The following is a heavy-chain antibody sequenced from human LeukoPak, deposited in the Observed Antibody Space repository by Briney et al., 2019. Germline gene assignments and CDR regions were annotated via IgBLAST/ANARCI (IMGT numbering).Heavy chain of an antibody. CDR1: GFTFSSYS. CDR3: ARATTDYYYYMDV. D-gene: IGHD4-17*01. Sequence: GGSLRLSCAASGFTFSSYSMNWVRQAPGKGLEWVSSISSSSSYIYYADSMKGRFTISRDNAKNSLYLQMNSLRAEDTAVYYCARATTDYYYYMDVWGKGTTVTVSS. J-gene: IGHJ6*03. V-gene: IGHV3-21*01. CDR2: ISSSSSYI.